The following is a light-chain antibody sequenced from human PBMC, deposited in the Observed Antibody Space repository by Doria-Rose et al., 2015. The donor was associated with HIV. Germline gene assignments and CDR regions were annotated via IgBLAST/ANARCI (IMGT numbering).Light chain of an antibody. V-gene: IGLV1-51*02. CDR2: EKN. J-gene: IGLJ1*01. CDR1: TSNIGNNY. Sequence: TQPPSVSAAPGQKVTISCSGSTSNIGNNYVSWYQQLPGAAPKLLIYEKNKRPSGIPDRFSASKSGTSATLVITGLQTGDEADYYCGTWDSSLSAHFVFGTGTKVTV. CDR3: GTWDSSLSAHFV.